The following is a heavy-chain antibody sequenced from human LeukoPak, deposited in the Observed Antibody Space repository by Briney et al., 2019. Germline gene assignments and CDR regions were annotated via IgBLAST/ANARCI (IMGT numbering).Heavy chain of an antibody. J-gene: IGHJ3*02. Sequence: SEPLSLTCTVSGCPISNKHWAWIPRPPGRGVVWVQYIYYSGRTNINPSRKSRVTISVDTPKNQCSLKLSSVSDADTAVYYCVREVYYQRSGYLMAFGMWGQETMVTLSS. CDR1: GCPISNKH. CDR3: VREVYYQRSGYLMAFGM. D-gene: IGHD3-22*01. CDR2: IYYSGRT. V-gene: IGHV4-59*13.